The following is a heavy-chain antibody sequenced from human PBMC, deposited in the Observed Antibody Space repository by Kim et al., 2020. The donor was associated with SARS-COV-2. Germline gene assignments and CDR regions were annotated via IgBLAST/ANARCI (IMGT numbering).Heavy chain of an antibody. Sequence: GGSLRLSCAASGFTFSSYAMHWVRQAPGKGLEWVAVIWYDGSNKYYADSVKGRFTISRDNSKNTLYLQMNSLRAEDTAVYYCAKGCSVVVPAAPLDYWGQGTLVTVSS. J-gene: IGHJ4*02. D-gene: IGHD2-2*01. CDR3: AKGCSVVVPAAPLDY. V-gene: IGHV3-33*06. CDR2: IWYDGSNK. CDR1: GFTFSSYA.